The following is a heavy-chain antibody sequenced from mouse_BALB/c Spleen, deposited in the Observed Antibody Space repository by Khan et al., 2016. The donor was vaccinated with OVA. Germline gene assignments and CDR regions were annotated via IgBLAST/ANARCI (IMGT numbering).Heavy chain of an antibody. D-gene: IGHD2-4*01. CDR2: INYSGNT. J-gene: IGHJ3*01. CDR1: GYSITSEYA. V-gene: IGHV3-2*02. CDR3: SRKDYWDDDPFPY. Sequence: EVKLEESGPGLVKPSQSLSLTCTVTGYSITSEYAWNWIRQFPGNKLEWMGYINYSGNTRFNPSLKSRTSITRDTSKNQFFLQLNSVSTEYTATYYCSRKDYWDDDPFPYWRRGTLVAVAA.